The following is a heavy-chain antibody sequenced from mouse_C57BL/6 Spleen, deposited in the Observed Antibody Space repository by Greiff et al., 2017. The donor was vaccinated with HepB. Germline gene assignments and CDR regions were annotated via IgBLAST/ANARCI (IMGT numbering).Heavy chain of an antibody. D-gene: IGHD1-1*01. V-gene: IGHV1-81*01. CDR2: IYPRSGNT. CDR3: ARRADYYGRDYAMDY. Sequence: VQLQQSGAELARPGASVKLSCKASGYTFTSYGISWVKQRTGQGLEWIGEIYPRSGNTYYNEKFKGKATLTADKSTSTAYMELRSLTSEASAVYFCARRADYYGRDYAMDYSGQGTSVTVSS. CDR1: GYTFTSYG. J-gene: IGHJ4*01.